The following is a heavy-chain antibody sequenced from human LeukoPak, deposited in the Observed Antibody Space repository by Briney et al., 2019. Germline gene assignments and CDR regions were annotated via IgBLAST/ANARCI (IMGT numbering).Heavy chain of an antibody. V-gene: IGHV4-61*08. D-gene: IGHD2-2*01. CDR1: GGSISSGGYY. J-gene: IGHJ4*02. Sequence: SETLSLTCTVSGGSISSGGYYWSWIRQHPGKGLEWIGYIYYSGSTNYNPSLKSRVTISVDTSKNQFSLKLSSVTAADTAVYYCARSDIVVVPAAMGDCYFDYWGQGTLVTVSS. CDR3: ARSDIVVVPAAMGDCYFDY. CDR2: IYYSGST.